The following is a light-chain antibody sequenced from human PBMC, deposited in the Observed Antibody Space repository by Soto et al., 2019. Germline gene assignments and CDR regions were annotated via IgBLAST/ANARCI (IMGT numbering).Light chain of an antibody. J-gene: IGKJ3*01. CDR1: QNIRTY. CDR3: QQRSTPFT. V-gene: IGKV3-11*01. CDR2: DAF. Sequence: EIVLTQSPVTLSLSPGERATLSCRASQNIRTYLAWYQQKPGQAPRLLIYDAFNRATGIPARFSGSGSGTAFTLTISSLEPEDFAVYYCQQRSTPFTFGPGTKVDI.